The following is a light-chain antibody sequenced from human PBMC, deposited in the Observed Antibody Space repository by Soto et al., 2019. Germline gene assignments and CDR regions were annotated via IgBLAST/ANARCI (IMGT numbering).Light chain of an antibody. J-gene: IGLJ2*01. CDR1: TGAVTSDHY. V-gene: IGLV7-43*01. Sequence: QTVVTQEPSLTVSPGGTVTLTCASSTGAVTSDHYPNWFQQKPGQPPRALIYSTDDKHSWTPARFSGSLLGGKAALTLSGVQPEDEAEYYCLLCYGGVHVFGGGTKVTVL. CDR2: STD. CDR3: LLCYGGVHV.